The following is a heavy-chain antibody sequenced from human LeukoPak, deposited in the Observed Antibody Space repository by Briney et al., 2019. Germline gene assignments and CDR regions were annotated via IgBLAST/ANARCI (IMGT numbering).Heavy chain of an antibody. D-gene: IGHD2-2*01. CDR2: INPNSGGT. CDR3: ARAMRRPPYYFDY. Sequence: GGPLRLSCAASGFTFSSYGMHWVRQAPGQGLEGMGWINPNSGGTNYAQKFQGRVTMTRDTSISTAYMELSRLRSDDTAVYYCARAMRRPPYYFDYWGQGTLVTVSS. V-gene: IGHV1-2*02. J-gene: IGHJ4*02. CDR1: GFTFSSYG.